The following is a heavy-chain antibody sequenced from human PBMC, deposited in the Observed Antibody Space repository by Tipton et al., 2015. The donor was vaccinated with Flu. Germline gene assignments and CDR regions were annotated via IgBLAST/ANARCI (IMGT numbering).Heavy chain of an antibody. CDR1: GGSISNGGYY. CDR3: ARLRNWGSGQWYFDL. D-gene: IGHD7-27*01. CDR2: IYYSGST. J-gene: IGHJ2*01. V-gene: IGHV4-31*03. Sequence: TLSLTCTVSGGSISNGGYYWSWIRQHSGKGLEWIGLEWIGYIYYSGSTYYNPSLKSRVTISVDTSKSQFSLKLKSMTEADTAVYHCARLRNWGSGQWYFDLWGRGTLVTVSS.